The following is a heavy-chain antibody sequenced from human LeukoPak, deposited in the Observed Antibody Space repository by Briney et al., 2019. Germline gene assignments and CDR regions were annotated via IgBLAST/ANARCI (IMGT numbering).Heavy chain of an antibody. D-gene: IGHD4-23*01. V-gene: IGHV4-39*01. CDR2: IYYSGSS. CDR3: ARHGHHGNHDY. CDR1: GGSISTTTYY. J-gene: IGHJ4*02. Sequence: SETLPLTCTVSGGSISTTTYYWGWIRQPPGKGLEWIGSIYYSGSSYYNPSLKSRVTISVDTSKNQFSLKLNSVTAADTAVYHCARHGHHGNHDYWGQGTLVTV.